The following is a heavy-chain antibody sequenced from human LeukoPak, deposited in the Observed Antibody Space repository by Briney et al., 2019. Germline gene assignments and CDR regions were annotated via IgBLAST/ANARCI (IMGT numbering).Heavy chain of an antibody. CDR3: AKEHYYGSGSYPNPFDY. CDR1: GFTVSSNY. J-gene: IGHJ4*02. CDR2: ISGSGGST. Sequence: GGSLRLSCAASGFTVSSNYMSWVRQAPGKGLEWVSAISGSGGSTYYADSVKGRFTISRDNSKNTLYLQMNSLRAEDTAVYYCAKEHYYGSGSYPNPFDYWGQGTLVTVSS. V-gene: IGHV3-23*01. D-gene: IGHD3-10*01.